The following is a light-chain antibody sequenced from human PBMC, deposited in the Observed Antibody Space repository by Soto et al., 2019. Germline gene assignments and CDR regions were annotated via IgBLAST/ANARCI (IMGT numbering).Light chain of an antibody. CDR1: QSISSY. CDR3: QQSYSTPRT. J-gene: IGKJ2*01. CDR2: AAS. Sequence: DIQMTQSPSSLSTSVEDRVTITCRASQSISSYLNWYQQKPGKAPKLLIYAASVLQSGVPSRFSGSGSGTDFTLTISSLQPEDFATYYCQQSYSTPRTFGQGTKLEIK. V-gene: IGKV1-39*01.